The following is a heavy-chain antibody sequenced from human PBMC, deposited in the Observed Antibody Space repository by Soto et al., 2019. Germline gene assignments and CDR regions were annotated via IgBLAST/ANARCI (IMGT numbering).Heavy chain of an antibody. CDR3: ARGGHVVVVTAAFDY. CDR2: VNPSGGHT. V-gene: IGHV1-46*01. CDR1: GDTFTDYY. D-gene: IGHD2-21*02. Sequence: QVQLVQSGAEVKKPGASVKVSCKASGDTFTDYYIHWVRQAPGQGLEWMGTVNPSGGHTTYALHFLGIMTMTWDTSSSTLYIELTSLTSVDTAVYYCARGGHVVVVTAAFDYCGQGTFVTVSS. J-gene: IGHJ4*02.